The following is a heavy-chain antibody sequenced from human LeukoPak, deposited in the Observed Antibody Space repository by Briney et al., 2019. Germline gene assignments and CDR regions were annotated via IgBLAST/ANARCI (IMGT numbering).Heavy chain of an antibody. Sequence: GGSLRLSCAASGFGFDNAWMSWVRQAPGKGLEWVGRIKSKTDGGTTDYAAPVKGRFTISRDDSKNTLYLQMNSLKAEDTAVYYCTTERYSSSWFDAFDSWGQGTMVTVSS. CDR3: TTERYSSSWFDAFDS. CDR2: IKSKTDGGTT. J-gene: IGHJ3*02. V-gene: IGHV3-15*01. D-gene: IGHD6-13*01. CDR1: GFGFDNAW.